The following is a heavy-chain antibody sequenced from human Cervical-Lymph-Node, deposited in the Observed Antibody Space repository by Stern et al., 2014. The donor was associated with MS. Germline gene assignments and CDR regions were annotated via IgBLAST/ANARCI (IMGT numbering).Heavy chain of an antibody. J-gene: IGHJ4*02. D-gene: IGHD5-18*01. CDR1: GYTFTGYY. V-gene: IGHV1-2*06. Sequence: QVQLVQSGAEVKKPGASVKVSCKASGYTFTGYYMHWVRQAPGQGLEWMGRINPYTGGTNYAPKFQGRGTMTRGPSISTAYMELGRLRSDDTAVYYCASSAGYSYGHDYWGQGTLVTVSS. CDR2: INPYTGGT. CDR3: ASSAGYSYGHDY.